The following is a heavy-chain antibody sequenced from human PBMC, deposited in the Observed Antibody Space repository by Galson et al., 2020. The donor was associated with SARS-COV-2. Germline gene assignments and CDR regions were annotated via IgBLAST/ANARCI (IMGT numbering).Heavy chain of an antibody. J-gene: IGHJ5*02. V-gene: IGHV3-49*03. CDR3: TRARDVLRFLEWLLLGWFDP. Sequence: GESLKISCTASGFTFGDYAMSWFRQAPGKGLEWVGFIRRKAYGATTEYAASVKGTFTISRDDSKSIAYLQMNSLKTEDTAVYYCTRARDVLRFLEWLLLGWFDPWGQGTLVTVSS. D-gene: IGHD3-3*01. CDR1: GFTFGDYA. CDR2: IRRKAYGATT.